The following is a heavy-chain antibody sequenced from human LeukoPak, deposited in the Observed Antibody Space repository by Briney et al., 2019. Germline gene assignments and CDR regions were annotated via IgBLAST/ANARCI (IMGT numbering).Heavy chain of an antibody. CDR2: ISAYNGNT. J-gene: IGHJ4*02. Sequence: ASVKVSCKASGYTFTDYYMHWVRQAPGQGLEWMGWISAYNGNTNYAQKLQGSVTMTTDTSTSTAYMELRSLRSDDTAVYYCARDSTGTTGGVDYWGQGTLVTVSS. CDR1: GYTFTDYY. D-gene: IGHD1-1*01. V-gene: IGHV1-18*04. CDR3: ARDSTGTTGGVDY.